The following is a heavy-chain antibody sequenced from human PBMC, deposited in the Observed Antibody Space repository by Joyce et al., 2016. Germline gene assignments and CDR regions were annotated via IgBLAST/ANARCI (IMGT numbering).Heavy chain of an antibody. CDR1: GFSFRGYY. V-gene: IGHV1-2*02. CDR3: AREYGGTFYFDY. Sequence: QVQLVQSGAEVKNPGASVKVSCKASGFSFRGYYIHWVRKAPGQGLEGMGWINPDRGDTIYAQKLQGRVTMTRDTSISTVYLELGRLTSDDTALYYCAREYGGTFYFDYWGQVTLVTVSS. D-gene: IGHD4-23*01. CDR2: INPDRGDT. J-gene: IGHJ4*02.